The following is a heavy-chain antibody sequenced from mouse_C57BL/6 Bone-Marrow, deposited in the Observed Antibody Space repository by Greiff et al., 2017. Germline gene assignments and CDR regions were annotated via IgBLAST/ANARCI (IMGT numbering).Heavy chain of an antibody. D-gene: IGHD1-1*01. Sequence: EVKVVESGGGLVKPGGSLKLSCAASGFTFSSYAMSWVRQTPEKRLEWVATISDGGSYTYYPDNVKGRFTISRDNAKNNLYLQMSHLKSEDTAMYYCARDRIYYDGRSYVGWYFDVWGTGTTVTVSS. CDR2: ISDGGSYT. CDR3: ARDRIYYDGRSYVGWYFDV. J-gene: IGHJ1*03. CDR1: GFTFSSYA. V-gene: IGHV5-4*01.